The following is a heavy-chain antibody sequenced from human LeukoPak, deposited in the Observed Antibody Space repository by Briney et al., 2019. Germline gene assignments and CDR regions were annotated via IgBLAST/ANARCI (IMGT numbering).Heavy chain of an antibody. Sequence: GGSLRLSCAASGFTFRSYWMSWVRQAPGKGLEWVANIKQDGSEKYYVDSVKGRFTISRDNSKNTLYLQMNSLRAEDTAVYYCAKVGNCYDSSGYSDYWGQGTLVTVSS. D-gene: IGHD3-22*01. CDR3: AKVGNCYDSSGYSDY. J-gene: IGHJ4*02. V-gene: IGHV3-7*03. CDR2: IKQDGSEK. CDR1: GFTFRSYW.